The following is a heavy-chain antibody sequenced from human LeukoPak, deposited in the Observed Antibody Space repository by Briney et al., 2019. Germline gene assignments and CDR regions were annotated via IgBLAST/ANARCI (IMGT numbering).Heavy chain of an antibody. CDR1: GFTFSSYA. CDR2: ISGSGGST. V-gene: IGHV3-23*01. D-gene: IGHD1-7*01. CDR3: AKGGRGNYRGPFDI. Sequence: GGSLRLSCAASGFTFSSYAMSWVRQAPGKGLEWVLAISGSGGSTYYADSVKGRFTISRDNSKNTLYLQMNSLRAEDKAVYYCAKGGRGNYRGPFDIWGQGTMVTVSS. J-gene: IGHJ3*02.